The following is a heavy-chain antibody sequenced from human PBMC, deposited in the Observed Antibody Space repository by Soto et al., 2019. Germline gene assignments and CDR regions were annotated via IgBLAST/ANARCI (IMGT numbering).Heavy chain of an antibody. V-gene: IGHV1-18*01. CDR3: ARRIVLMPTHTGTNWFDP. Sequence: QVQLVQSGAEVKKPGASVKVSCKASGYAFTSYGISWVRQAPGQGLEWMGWISAYNGNTNYAQKLQGRVTMTTDTSTSTAYMELRSLRSDDTAVYYCARRIVLMPTHTGTNWFDPWGQGTLVTVSS. D-gene: IGHD2-8*01. CDR2: ISAYNGNT. CDR1: GYAFTSYG. J-gene: IGHJ5*02.